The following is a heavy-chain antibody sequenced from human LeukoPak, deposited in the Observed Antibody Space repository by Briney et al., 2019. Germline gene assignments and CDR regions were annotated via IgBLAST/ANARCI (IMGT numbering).Heavy chain of an antibody. V-gene: IGHV4-59*01. CDR2: IYYSGST. J-gene: IGHJ5*02. CDR1: GGSISSYY. Sequence: PSETLSLTCTVSGGSISSYYWIWIRQPPGKGLEWMGYIYYSGSTNYNPSLKSRVTISVDTSKNQFSLKLSSVTAADTAVYYCARGTYDFWSNNWFDPWGQGTLVTVSS. CDR3: ARGTYDFWSNNWFDP. D-gene: IGHD3-3*01.